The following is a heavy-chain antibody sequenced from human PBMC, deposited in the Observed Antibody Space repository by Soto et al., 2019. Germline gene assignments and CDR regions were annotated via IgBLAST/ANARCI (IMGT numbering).Heavy chain of an antibody. J-gene: IGHJ4*02. CDR1: GYIFTNYY. CDR3: ARPSGYYPYYFDD. V-gene: IGHV1-2*04. CDR2: INPNSGAT. Sequence: ASVKVSCKTSGYIFTNYYIHWVRQAPGQGLEWMGWINPNSGATNYAKKFQDWVTMTRDTSISPAYMEVNRLRSDDTAIYYCARPSGYYPYYFDDWGQGSLVTVSS. D-gene: IGHD3-22*01.